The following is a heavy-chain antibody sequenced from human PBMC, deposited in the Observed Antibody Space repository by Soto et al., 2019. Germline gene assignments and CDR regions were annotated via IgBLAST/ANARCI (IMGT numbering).Heavy chain of an antibody. V-gene: IGHV3-30-3*01. CDR2: ISNEGSNE. J-gene: IGHJ4*02. CDR3: AREYSLAVLALGY. CDR1: GFSFSSYA. D-gene: IGHD5-18*01. Sequence: GGSLRLSCAASGFSFSSYAMHWVRQAPGKGLEWVAVISNEGSNEHYADSLKGRFSISRDNSKNTLYLQMSSLRPEDTAVYYCAREYSLAVLALGYSGQGTLVTVSS.